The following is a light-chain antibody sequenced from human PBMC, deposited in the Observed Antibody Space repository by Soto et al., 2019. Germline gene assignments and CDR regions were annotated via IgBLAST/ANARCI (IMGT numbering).Light chain of an antibody. CDR1: QSVSNY. CDR2: DAS. Sequence: ENVLTQSPATLSLSPGERATLSCRASQSVSNYVAWYQQKPGQAPRLLIYDASNRATGIPARFSGSGSGTDFTLTISSLGPEDFAVYYCQQRSNWLLGPGTKVDIK. CDR3: QQRSNWL. J-gene: IGKJ3*01. V-gene: IGKV3-11*01.